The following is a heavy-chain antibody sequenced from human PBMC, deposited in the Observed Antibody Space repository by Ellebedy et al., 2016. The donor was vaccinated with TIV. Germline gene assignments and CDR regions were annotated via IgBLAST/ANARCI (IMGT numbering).Heavy chain of an antibody. CDR1: GFTVNSYF. D-gene: IGHD3-22*01. CDR2: IYKDGGT. CDR3: ARDPGGGGNYGDNWFDP. V-gene: IGHV3-66*01. Sequence: GESLKISCAASGFTVNSYFMTWVRQAPGKGLEWVSVIYKDGGTTYTDSVLGRFTISRDNSENTLHLQMDSLRVEDTAVYYCARDPGGGGNYGDNWFDPWGQGTLVTVSS. J-gene: IGHJ5*02.